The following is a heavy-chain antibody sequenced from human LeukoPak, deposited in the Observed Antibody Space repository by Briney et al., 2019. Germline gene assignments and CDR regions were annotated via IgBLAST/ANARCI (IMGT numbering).Heavy chain of an antibody. J-gene: IGHJ6*03. Sequence: GGSLRLSCTASGFTFGDYAMSWFRQAPGKGLEWVGFVRSKAYGGTTEYAASVKGRFTISRDDSKSIAYLQMNSLKTEDTAVYYCTRGQGSSWPYYYYYMDVWGKGTRSPSP. CDR3: TRGQGSSWPYYYYYMDV. CDR2: VRSKAYGGTT. D-gene: IGHD6-13*01. V-gene: IGHV3-49*03. CDR1: GFTFGDYA.